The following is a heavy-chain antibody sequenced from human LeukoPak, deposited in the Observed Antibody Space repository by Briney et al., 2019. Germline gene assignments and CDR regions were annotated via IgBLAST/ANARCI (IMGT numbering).Heavy chain of an antibody. CDR2: ITGSGGNT. CDR3: AKWGDYDVLTGYYVSDY. Sequence: PRASLRLSCAASGFTFSNYAMSWVRQAPGKGLEWVSAITGSGGNTYYADSVKGRFTISRDNSKNTVFLQMNSLRAEDTAVYYCAKWGDYDVLTGYYVSDYRGQGTLVTVSS. CDR1: GFTFSNYA. D-gene: IGHD3-9*01. J-gene: IGHJ4*02. V-gene: IGHV3-23*01.